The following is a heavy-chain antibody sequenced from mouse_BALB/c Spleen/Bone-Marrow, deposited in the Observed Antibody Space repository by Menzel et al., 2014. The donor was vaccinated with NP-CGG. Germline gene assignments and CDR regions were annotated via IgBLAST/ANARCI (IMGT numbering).Heavy chain of an antibody. D-gene: IGHD2-14*01. Sequence: VQLQQSGAELVRPGTPVKVSCKASGYAFTNYFMEWVKQRPGQGLEWIGVINPGSGGANYNEKFKGKAILTADKSSSTAYMQLSSLTSDDSAVYFCIRELVRGFGYWGQGTLATVSA. CDR3: IRELVRGFGY. CDR1: GYAFTNYF. J-gene: IGHJ3*01. CDR2: INPGSGGA. V-gene: IGHV1-54*01.